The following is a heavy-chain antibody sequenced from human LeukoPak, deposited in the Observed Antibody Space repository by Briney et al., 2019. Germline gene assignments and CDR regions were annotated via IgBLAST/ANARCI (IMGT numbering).Heavy chain of an antibody. V-gene: IGHV3-74*01. Sequence: GGSLRLSCAAPGFTFSSYWMTWVRQAPGKGLGWVSRINSDGSSTSYADSVKGRFTISRDNAKNTLYLQMNSLRAEGTAVYYCGRTKKQVDYWGQGTLVTASS. J-gene: IGHJ4*02. CDR1: GFTFSSYW. CDR3: GRTKKQVDY. D-gene: IGHD2-8*01. CDR2: INSDGSST.